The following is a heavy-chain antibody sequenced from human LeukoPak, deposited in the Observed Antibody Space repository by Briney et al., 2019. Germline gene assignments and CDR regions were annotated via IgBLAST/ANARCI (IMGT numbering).Heavy chain of an antibody. J-gene: IGHJ4*02. CDR1: GSTFSSHT. CDR3: ASFTYYYDSSGCRAFDY. D-gene: IGHD3-22*01. CDR2: ISNTGSVI. V-gene: IGHV3-48*04. Sequence: SGGSLRLSCAASGSTFSSHTMNWVRQAPGKGLEWISYISNTGSVIYYADSVKGRFTISRDNAKNSLYLQMNSLRAEDTAVYYCASFTYYYDSSGCRAFDYWGQGTLVTVSS.